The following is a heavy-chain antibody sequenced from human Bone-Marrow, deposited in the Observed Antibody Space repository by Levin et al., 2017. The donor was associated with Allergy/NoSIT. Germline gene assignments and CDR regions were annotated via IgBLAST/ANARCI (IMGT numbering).Heavy chain of an antibody. CDR2: ISGSSNYI. Sequence: GGSLRLSCAASGFTFRSYAINWVRRAPGKGLEWVSSISGSSNYIYYADSVRGRFTISRDNAKNSVYLQMNSLRGDDTAVYHCARGIAVAPGYFDYWGQGTLVTVSS. D-gene: IGHD6-19*01. CDR1: GFTFRSYA. CDR3: ARGIAVAPGYFDY. J-gene: IGHJ4*02. V-gene: IGHV3-21*06.